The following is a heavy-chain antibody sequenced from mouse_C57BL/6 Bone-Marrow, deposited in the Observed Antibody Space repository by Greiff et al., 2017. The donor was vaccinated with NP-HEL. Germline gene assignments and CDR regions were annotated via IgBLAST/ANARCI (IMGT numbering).Heavy chain of an antibody. CDR1: GFTFSSYA. J-gene: IGHJ2*01. Sequence: EVMLVESGEGLVKPGGSLKLSCAASGFTFSSYAMSWVRQTPEKRLEWVAYISSGGDYIYYADTVKGRFTISRDNARNTLYLQLSSLKSEDTAMYYCTRDGLWYPFDYWGQGTTLTVSS. CDR3: TRDGLWYPFDY. V-gene: IGHV5-9-1*02. D-gene: IGHD2-1*01. CDR2: ISSGGDYI.